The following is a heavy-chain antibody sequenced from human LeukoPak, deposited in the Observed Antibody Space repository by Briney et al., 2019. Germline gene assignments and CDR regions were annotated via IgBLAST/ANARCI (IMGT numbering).Heavy chain of an antibody. D-gene: IGHD6-19*01. V-gene: IGHV3-48*02. CDR2: INTDSSTI. CDR3: ARATSTSGPTFDY. CDR1: GFTFSTYR. Sequence: QSGGSPRLSCAASGFTFSTYRMNWVRQAPGKGLEWLSYINTDSSTIYYTDSLKGRFTISRDNAKNSLYLQMNSLRDEDTAVYYCARATSTSGPTFDYWGQGTLVTVSS. J-gene: IGHJ4*02.